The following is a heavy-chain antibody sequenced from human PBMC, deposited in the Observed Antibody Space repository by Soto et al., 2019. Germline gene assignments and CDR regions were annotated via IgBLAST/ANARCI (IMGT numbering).Heavy chain of an antibody. CDR1: GDSVSSYY. J-gene: IGHJ4*02. CDR2: IYYSGST. CDR3: ARRWGDYFDY. V-gene: IGHV4-59*08. D-gene: IGHD3-16*01. Sequence: PSETLSLTCTVSGDSVSSYYWTWIRQPPGKGLEWIGYIYYSGSTIYNPSLKSRVTISVDTSKNQFSLKLSSVTAADTAVYYCARRWGDYFDYWGQGTLVTVSS.